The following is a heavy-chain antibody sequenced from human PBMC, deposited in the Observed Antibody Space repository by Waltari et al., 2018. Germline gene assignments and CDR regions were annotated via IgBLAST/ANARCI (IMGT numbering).Heavy chain of an antibody. V-gene: IGHV3-74*01. J-gene: IGHJ4*02. CDR1: GFTFSRFW. CDR3: ARTSDNQYDSSGYNWDY. D-gene: IGHD3-22*01. CDR2: RNRNGGPA. Sequence: EVQLVESGGGLVQPGGSLRLSCAASGFTFSRFWMHWVRKAPGKGLVWISLRNRNGGPAGYAYSVKGRFTSSRDNAKDTLDLQMSSLRAEDTAVYYCARTSDNQYDSSGYNWDYWGQGTLVTVSS.